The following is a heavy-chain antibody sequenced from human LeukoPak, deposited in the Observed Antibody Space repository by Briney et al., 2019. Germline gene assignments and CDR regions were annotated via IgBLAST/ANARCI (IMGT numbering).Heavy chain of an antibody. CDR2: IYHSGST. Sequence: ASETLSLTCTVSGYSISSGYYWGWIRQPPGKGLEWIGSIYHSGSTYYNPSLKSRVTISVDRSKNQFSLKLSSVTAADTAVYYCASSRVRDIVVVPAAPPGDYWGQGTLVTVSS. D-gene: IGHD2-2*01. CDR1: GYSISSGYY. V-gene: IGHV4-38-2*02. CDR3: ASSRVRDIVVVPAAPPGDY. J-gene: IGHJ4*02.